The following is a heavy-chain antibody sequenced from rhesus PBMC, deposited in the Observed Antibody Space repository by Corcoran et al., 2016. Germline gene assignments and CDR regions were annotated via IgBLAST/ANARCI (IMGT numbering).Heavy chain of an antibody. D-gene: IGHD5-42*01. V-gene: IGHV4S10*01. CDR3: ARGGIQFVY. J-gene: IGHJ4*01. Sequence: QVQLQESGPGVVKPSETLSLTCAVSGGSISESYRWSWIRQPPGKGLEWIGYIYGSSTSTNYNPALKSRVTIAKDTSKNKFSLKLSSVTAAEPAVYYCARGGIQFVYWGQGVLVTFSS. CDR1: GGSISESYR. CDR2: IYGSSTST.